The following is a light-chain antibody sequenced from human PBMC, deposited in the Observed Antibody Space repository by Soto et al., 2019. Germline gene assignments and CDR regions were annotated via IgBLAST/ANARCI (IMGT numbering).Light chain of an antibody. V-gene: IGKV2-28*01. J-gene: IGKJ3*01. CDR1: QSLLHSNGYNY. CDR3: MQALQTPMIT. Sequence: DIVMTQSPLSLPVTPGEPASISCRSSQSLLHSNGYNYLDWYLQKPGQSPQLLIYLGSNRASGVPDRFRGSGSGTDFTLKISRVEAEDVGVYYCMQALQTPMITFGPGTKVDIK. CDR2: LGS.